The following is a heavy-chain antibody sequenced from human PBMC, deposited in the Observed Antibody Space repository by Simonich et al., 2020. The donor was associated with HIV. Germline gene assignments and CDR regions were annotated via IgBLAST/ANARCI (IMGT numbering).Heavy chain of an antibody. D-gene: IGHD5-12*01. CDR2: INHIGST. V-gene: IGHV4-34*01. CDR3: ARRGGYAFDY. Sequence: QVHLQQWGAGLLKPSETLSLTCAVYGGSFSGYYWNWSRQPPGKGLEWIGEINHIGSTDYNSSLRGRFTISVDTSKNQFSLQLSSVTAADTAMYYCARRGGYAFDYWGQGTLVTVSS. CDR1: GGSFSGYY. J-gene: IGHJ4*02.